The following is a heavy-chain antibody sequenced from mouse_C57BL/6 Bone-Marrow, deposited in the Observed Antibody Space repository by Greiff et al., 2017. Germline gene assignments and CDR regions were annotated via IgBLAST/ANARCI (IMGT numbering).Heavy chain of an antibody. CDR1: GFTFSDYG. CDR2: ISNLAYSI. J-gene: IGHJ4*01. D-gene: IGHD2-4*01. V-gene: IGHV5-15*01. Sequence: DVMLVESGGGLVQPGGSLKLSCAASGFTFSDYGMAWVRQAPRKGPEWVAFISNLAYSIYYADTVTGRFTISRENAKTTLYLEMSSLRSDDPAMYYCARHLGDYVPNYDAMDYWGQGTSVTVSS. CDR3: ARHLGDYVPNYDAMDY.